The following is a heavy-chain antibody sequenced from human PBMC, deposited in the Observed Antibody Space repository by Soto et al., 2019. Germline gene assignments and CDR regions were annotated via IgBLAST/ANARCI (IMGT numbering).Heavy chain of an antibody. D-gene: IGHD6-25*01. Sequence: QVPVVQSGAEVKKPGASVKVACKASGYTFSTFGMSWVRQAPGQGLEWMGWISVEKGDTNSAQKFQDRVTMTTDTSTGTAYMELRSLTSDETALYYWARCYWSVSSGFTCWHVDLWGRGTLVTVSS. CDR2: ISVEKGDT. CDR1: GYTFSTFG. CDR3: ARCYWSVSSGFTCWHVDL. V-gene: IGHV1-18*01. J-gene: IGHJ2*01.